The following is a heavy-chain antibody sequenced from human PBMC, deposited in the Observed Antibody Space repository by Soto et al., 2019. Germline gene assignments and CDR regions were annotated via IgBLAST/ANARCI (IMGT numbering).Heavy chain of an antibody. CDR1: GGTFSSYA. V-gene: IGHV1-69*01. CDR2: IIPIFGTA. CDR3: ARDTYYYDSSGPLGWEYYYYYGMDV. D-gene: IGHD3-22*01. J-gene: IGHJ6*02. Sequence: QVQLVQSGAEVKKPGSSVKVSCKASGGTFSSYAISWVRQAPGQGLEWRGGIIPIFGTANYAQKFQGRVTITADESTITAYMELSSLRSEDTAVYYCARDTYYYDSSGPLGWEYYYYYGMDVWGPGTTVTVSS.